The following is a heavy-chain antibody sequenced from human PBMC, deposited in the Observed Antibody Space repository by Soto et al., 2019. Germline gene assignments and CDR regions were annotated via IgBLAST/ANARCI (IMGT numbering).Heavy chain of an antibody. CDR1: GGSMSSGGYS. D-gene: IGHD4-17*01. Sequence: SETLSLTCAVSGGSMSSGGYSWSWIRQPPGKGLEWIGYIYHNGSPYYNPSLKSRVTISVDRSKNQFSLKLSSVTAADTAVYYCARRYGASFEYWGQGTLVTVSS. CDR3: ARRYGASFEY. J-gene: IGHJ4*02. V-gene: IGHV4-30-2*01. CDR2: IYHNGSP.